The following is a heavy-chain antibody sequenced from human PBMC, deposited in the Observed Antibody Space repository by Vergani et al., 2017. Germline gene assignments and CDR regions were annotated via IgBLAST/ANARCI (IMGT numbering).Heavy chain of an antibody. D-gene: IGHD6-19*01. V-gene: IGHV4-61*02. CDR3: ARGRNRGGWYYFDY. CDR1: GGSISSGSYY. CDR2: IYTSGST. Sequence: QVQLQESGPGLVKPSQTLSLTCTVSGGSISSGSYYWSWIRQPAGKGLEWIGRIYTSGSTNYNPSLKSRVTISVDTSKNQFSLKLSSVSAADTAVYYCARGRNRGGWYYFDYWGQGTLVTVSS. J-gene: IGHJ4*02.